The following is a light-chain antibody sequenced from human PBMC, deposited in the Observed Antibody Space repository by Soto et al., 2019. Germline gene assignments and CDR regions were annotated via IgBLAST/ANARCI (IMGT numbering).Light chain of an antibody. CDR1: NIGSKS. CDR3: QVWDSSSDHPVV. J-gene: IGLJ2*01. CDR2: YDS. V-gene: IGLV3-21*04. Sequence: SYELTQPPSVSVAPGKTARITCGGHNIGSKSVHWYQQKPGQAPVLVIYYDSDRPSGIPERFSGSNSGNTATLTISRVEAGDEADYYCQVWDSSSDHPVVFGGGTTLTVL.